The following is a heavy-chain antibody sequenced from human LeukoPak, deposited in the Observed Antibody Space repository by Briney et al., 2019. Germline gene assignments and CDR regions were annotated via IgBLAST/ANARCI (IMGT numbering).Heavy chain of an antibody. CDR1: GGSFSGYY. D-gene: IGHD6-13*01. V-gene: IGHV4-34*01. J-gene: IGHJ5*02. Sequence: SETLSLTCAVYGGSFSGYYWSWIRQPPGKGLEWIGEINHSGSTNYNPSLKSRVTISVDTSKNQFSLKLSSVTAADTAVYYCASIYRSSRDTWGQGTLVTVSS. CDR3: ASIYRSSRDT. CDR2: INHSGST.